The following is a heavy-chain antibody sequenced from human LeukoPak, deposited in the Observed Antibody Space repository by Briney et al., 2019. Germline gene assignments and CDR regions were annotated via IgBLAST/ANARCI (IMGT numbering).Heavy chain of an antibody. CDR1: GFTFSSYG. Sequence: GGSLTLSCAAAGFTFSSYGMHWVRQAPGKGLEWVAVISYDGSNKYYADSVKGRFTISRDNSKNTLYLQMNSLRAEDTAVYYCAKNRGYSYGSPFDYWGQGTLVTVSS. J-gene: IGHJ4*02. V-gene: IGHV3-30*18. CDR2: ISYDGSNK. D-gene: IGHD5-18*01. CDR3: AKNRGYSYGSPFDY.